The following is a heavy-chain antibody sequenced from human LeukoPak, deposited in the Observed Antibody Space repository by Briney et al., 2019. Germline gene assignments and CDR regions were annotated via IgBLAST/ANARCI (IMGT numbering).Heavy chain of an antibody. CDR2: IRHNGINK. CDR1: GFSLTTYG. V-gene: IGHV3-30*02. J-gene: IGHJ5*02. Sequence: GPSLRLSCAVSGFSLTTYGMLWVRQAPGKWLEWVSFIRHNGINKYYADSVKDRFTISRDNSKGTLYLQMNSLRTEDTALYYCAKDRPLEGGFDPWGQGSLVTVSS. CDR3: AKDRPLEGGFDP. D-gene: IGHD3-16*01.